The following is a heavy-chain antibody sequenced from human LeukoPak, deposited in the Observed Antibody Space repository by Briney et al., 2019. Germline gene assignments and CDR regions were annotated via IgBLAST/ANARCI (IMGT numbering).Heavy chain of an antibody. D-gene: IGHD4-17*01. Sequence: ASVKVSCKASGYSFTGYFMHWVRQAPGQGLERVGRINSNTGGTTYAQKFQGRVTMTRDTSITTAHMELSRLKSDDTAVYYCARGQPYGDYNWFDLWGQGALVTVSS. CDR1: GYSFTGYF. CDR2: INSNTGGT. CDR3: ARGQPYGDYNWFDL. J-gene: IGHJ5*02. V-gene: IGHV1-2*06.